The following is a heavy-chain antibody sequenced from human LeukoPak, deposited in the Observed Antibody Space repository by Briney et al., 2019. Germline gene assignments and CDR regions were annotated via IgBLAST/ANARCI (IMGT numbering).Heavy chain of an antibody. CDR2: INHSGST. J-gene: IGHJ6*03. CDR1: GGSFSGYY. V-gene: IGHV4-34*01. CDR3: ARVVAGTPGYYYYYMDV. Sequence: SETLSLTCAVYGGSFSGYYWSWIRQPPGKGLEWIGEINHSGSTNYNPSLKSRVTISVDTSKNQFSLQLNSVTPEDTAVYYCARVVAGTPGYYYYYMDVWGKGTTVTVSS. D-gene: IGHD6-19*01.